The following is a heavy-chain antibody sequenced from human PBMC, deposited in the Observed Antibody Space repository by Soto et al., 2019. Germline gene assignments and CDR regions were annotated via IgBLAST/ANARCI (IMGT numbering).Heavy chain of an antibody. D-gene: IGHD3-10*01. CDR1: GFTFSSYA. V-gene: IGHV3-30-3*01. CDR3: ASDRLLNYCECSGCRGVAFGI. CDR2: ISNDGSNK. Sequence: QVQLVESGGGVVPPGRSLRLSCAASGFTFSSYAIYWVRQAPGKGLEWVAFISNDGSNKYFADSVKGPFSISRDNTQNTKYLQMNRLGAADKAVEYCASDRLLNYCECSGCRGVAFGIWGQGTMVTVSS. J-gene: IGHJ3*02.